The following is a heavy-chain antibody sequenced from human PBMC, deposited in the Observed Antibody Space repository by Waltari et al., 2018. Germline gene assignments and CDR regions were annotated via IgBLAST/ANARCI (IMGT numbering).Heavy chain of an antibody. D-gene: IGHD4-17*01. CDR1: GYTFTSYA. V-gene: IGHV1-69*13. Sequence: QVQLVQSGAEVKKPGASVKVSCKASGYTFTSYAMHWVRQAPGQGLEWMGGIIPIFGTANYAQKFQGRVTITADKSTSTAYMELSSLRSEDTAVYYCARYGDYGNYYYYYMDVWGKGTTVTVSS. CDR2: IIPIFGTA. CDR3: ARYGDYGNYYYYYMDV. J-gene: IGHJ6*03.